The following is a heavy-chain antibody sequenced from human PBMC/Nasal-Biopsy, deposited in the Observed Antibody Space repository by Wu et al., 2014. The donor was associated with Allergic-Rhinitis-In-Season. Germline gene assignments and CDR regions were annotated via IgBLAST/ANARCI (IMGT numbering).Heavy chain of an antibody. J-gene: IGHJ5*02. V-gene: IGHV4-39*07. CDR1: GDSVMSSDNYY. Sequence: LTCTVSGDSVMSSDNYYWVWIRQPPGKGLEWIGSIYYGGTTYYSTSLKSRVTISVDTSKNQFSLKLSSVTAADTAVYYCARRGSWDILTGPNWFDPWGQGTLVTVSS. D-gene: IGHD3-9*01. CDR3: ARRGSWDILTGPNWFDP. CDR2: IYYGGTT.